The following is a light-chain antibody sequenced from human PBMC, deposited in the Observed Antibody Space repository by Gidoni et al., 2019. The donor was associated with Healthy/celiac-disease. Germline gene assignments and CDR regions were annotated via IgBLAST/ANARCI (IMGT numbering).Light chain of an antibody. CDR3: QVWDSSSDHPV. V-gene: IGLV3-21*02. CDR2: DDS. J-gene: IGLJ3*02. CDR1: NIGSKS. Sequence: SSVLTPPPPVSVAPGQTARITSGGNNIGSKSVHWYQQKPGQAPVLVVYDDSDRPSGIPERFSGSNSGNTATLTISRVEAGDEADYYCQVWDSSSDHPVFGGGTKLTVL.